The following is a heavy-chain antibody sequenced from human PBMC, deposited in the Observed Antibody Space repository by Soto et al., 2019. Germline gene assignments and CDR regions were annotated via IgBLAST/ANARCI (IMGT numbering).Heavy chain of an antibody. J-gene: IGHJ3*02. CDR2: ISGSGGST. Sequence: EVQLLESGGGLVQPGGSLRLSCAASGFTFSSYAMSWVRQAPGKGLEWVSAISGSGGSTYYADSVKGRFTISRDNSKNTLYLQMNSLRAEDTAVYYCAKAAPWLAHPAGHPDDAFDIWGQGTMVTVSS. CDR1: GFTFSSYA. CDR3: AKAAPWLAHPAGHPDDAFDI. D-gene: IGHD6-19*01. V-gene: IGHV3-23*01.